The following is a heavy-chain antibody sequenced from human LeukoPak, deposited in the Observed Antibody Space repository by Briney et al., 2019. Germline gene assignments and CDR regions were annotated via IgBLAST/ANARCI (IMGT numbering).Heavy chain of an antibody. CDR2: VNSSGGCT. D-gene: IGHD3-22*01. CDR1: GYTFTSYY. CDR3: ARDGAKRDYYDSSGYSPPEDY. Sequence: ASVKVSCKASGYTFTSYYIHWVRQAPGQGLEWMGIVNSSGGCTSYAQKFQGRVTMTRDMSTSTVYMELSSLRSEDTAVYYCARDGAKRDYYDSSGYSPPEDYWGQGTLVTVSS. V-gene: IGHV1-46*01. J-gene: IGHJ4*02.